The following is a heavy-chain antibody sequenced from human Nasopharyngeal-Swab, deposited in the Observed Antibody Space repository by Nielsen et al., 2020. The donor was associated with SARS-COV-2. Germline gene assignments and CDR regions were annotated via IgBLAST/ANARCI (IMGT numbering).Heavy chain of an antibody. CDR3: ARDNGIGAYFYYGTDI. D-gene: IGHD3-10*01. Sequence: GESLKISCAASGFTFSSYSVNWVRQAPGKGLEWVSSISSSSTYKYYADSVKGRFTISRDNSNNLLYLQMNNLRAEDTAVYYCARDNGIGAYFYYGTDIWGQGTTVTVSS. CDR1: GFTFSSYS. CDR2: ISSSSTYK. J-gene: IGHJ6*02. V-gene: IGHV3-21*06.